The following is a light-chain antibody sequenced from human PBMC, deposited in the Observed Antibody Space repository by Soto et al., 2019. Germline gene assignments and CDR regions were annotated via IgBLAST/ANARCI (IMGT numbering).Light chain of an antibody. J-gene: IGKJ4*01. Sequence: EIVLTQSPATLSLSPGERATLSCRASQSVSSYLTWYQQKPGQAPRLLIYDASNRATGIPARFSGSGSGTACTLTISSLAPEDFAVYYCQQRSNWPLTFGGGTKVEIK. CDR1: QSVSSY. CDR2: DAS. V-gene: IGKV3-11*01. CDR3: QQRSNWPLT.